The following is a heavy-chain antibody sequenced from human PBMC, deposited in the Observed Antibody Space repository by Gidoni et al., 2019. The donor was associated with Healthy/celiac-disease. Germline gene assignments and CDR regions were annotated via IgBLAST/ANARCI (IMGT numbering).Heavy chain of an antibody. V-gene: IGHV4-34*01. CDR3: AGHHQVVVAATMAFDI. Sequence: QVQLQQWSAGLLNHSETLSLPCAVYGGSFSGYYWIWLRQPPGKGLEWIGEINHSGSTNYTPSLKSRVTISVDTSKNQFSLKLSSVTAADTAVYYCAGHHQVVVAATMAFDIWGQGTMVTVSS. CDR2: INHSGST. D-gene: IGHD2-15*01. CDR1: GGSFSGYY. J-gene: IGHJ3*02.